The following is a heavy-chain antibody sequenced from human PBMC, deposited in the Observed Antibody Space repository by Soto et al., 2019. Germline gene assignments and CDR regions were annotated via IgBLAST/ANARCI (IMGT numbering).Heavy chain of an antibody. Sequence: ASVKVSCKASGYTFTDYYIHWVRQAPGQGLGWMGWINPNSGVTDYAQNFQGRVTMTRDTSISTTYMELTRLTSDDSAVYYCTRVKGQFYDFWSGPYGMDVWGQGTTVTVSS. CDR2: INPNSGVT. CDR3: TRVKGQFYDFWSGPYGMDV. J-gene: IGHJ6*02. CDR1: GYTFTDYY. D-gene: IGHD3-3*01. V-gene: IGHV1-2*02.